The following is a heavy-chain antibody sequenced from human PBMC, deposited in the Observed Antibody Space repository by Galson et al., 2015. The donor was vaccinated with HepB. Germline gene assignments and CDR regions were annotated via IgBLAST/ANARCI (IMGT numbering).Heavy chain of an antibody. CDR2: ISYDGSNK. D-gene: IGHD2-2*01. Sequence: SLRLSCAASGFTFRSYALHWVRQAPGKGLELVAVISYDGSNKYNADSVKGRFTISRDNSKNTLYLQMNSLRGEDTAVYYCARASGGVVLPVVPFVYLGQGTLVIVCS. CDR3: ARASGGVVLPVVPFVY. V-gene: IGHV3-30*04. J-gene: IGHJ4*02. CDR1: GFTFRSYA.